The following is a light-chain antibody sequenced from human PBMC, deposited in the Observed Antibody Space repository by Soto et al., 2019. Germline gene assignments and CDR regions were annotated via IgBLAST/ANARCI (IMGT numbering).Light chain of an antibody. CDR1: SSDVGGHDY. V-gene: IGLV2-14*03. CDR2: DVT. J-gene: IGLJ2*01. Sequence: QSVLTQPASVSGSPGQSIAISCTGTSSDVGGHDYVSWYQHHPGKAPKLMIYDVTYRPSGVSHRFSGSKSGNTASLTISGLQAEDEADYYCGSYTSSNTLVFGGGTKLTVL. CDR3: GSYTSSNTLV.